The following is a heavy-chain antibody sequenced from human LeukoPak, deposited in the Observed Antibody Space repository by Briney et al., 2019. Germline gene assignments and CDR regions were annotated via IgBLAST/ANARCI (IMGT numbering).Heavy chain of an antibody. Sequence: GGSLRLSCAPSGFTFSSYGMHWVRQAPGKGLKWVAFIRYDGSNKYYADSVKGRFTISRDNSKNTLYLQMNSLRAEDTAVYYCAKTATTVTTYFYYYYYMDFWGKGTTVTVFS. CDR1: GFTFSSYG. CDR3: AKTATTVTTYFYYYYYMDF. D-gene: IGHD4-11*01. V-gene: IGHV3-30*02. CDR2: IRYDGSNK. J-gene: IGHJ6*03.